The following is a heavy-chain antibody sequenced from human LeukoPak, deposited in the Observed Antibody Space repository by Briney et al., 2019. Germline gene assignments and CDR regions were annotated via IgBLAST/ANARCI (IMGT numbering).Heavy chain of an antibody. J-gene: IGHJ4*02. CDR2: INHSGST. Sequence: SETLSLTCAVYGGSFSGYYWSWIRQPPGKGLEWMGEINHSGSTNYNPSLKSRVTISVDTSKNQFPLKLSSVTAAATAVYYCASSSSWYSVPLDYWGQGTLVTVSS. V-gene: IGHV4-34*01. CDR3: ASSSSWYSVPLDY. CDR1: GGSFSGYY. D-gene: IGHD6-13*01.